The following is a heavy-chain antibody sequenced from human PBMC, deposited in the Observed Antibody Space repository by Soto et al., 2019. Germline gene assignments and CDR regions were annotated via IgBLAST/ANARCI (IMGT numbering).Heavy chain of an antibody. Sequence: EVQLVESGGGLVQPGGSLRLSCAASGFTFSSYWMSWVRQAPGKGLEWVANIKQDGSEKYYVDSVKGRFTISRDNAKNSLYLQMNSLRAEDTAVYYCARDLGSRLQDYFDYWGQGTLVTVSS. CDR2: IKQDGSEK. V-gene: IGHV3-7*01. CDR1: GFTFSSYW. CDR3: ARDLGSRLQDYFDY. D-gene: IGHD2-15*01. J-gene: IGHJ4*02.